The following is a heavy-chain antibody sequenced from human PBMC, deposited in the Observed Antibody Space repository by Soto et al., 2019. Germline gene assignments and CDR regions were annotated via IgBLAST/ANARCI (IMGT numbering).Heavy chain of an antibody. Sequence: SQTLSLTCAISGDSVSSNSAAWNWIRQSPSRGLEWLGRTYYRSKWYNDYAVSVKSRISINPDTSKNQFSLQLTSVSPEDTAVYYCARGRHSTSSDIVSTATFGNWGQGTLVTVYS. D-gene: IGHD5-12*01. CDR3: ARGRHSTSSDIVSTATFGN. J-gene: IGHJ4*02. CDR1: GDSVSSNSAA. V-gene: IGHV6-1*01. CDR2: TYYRSKWYN.